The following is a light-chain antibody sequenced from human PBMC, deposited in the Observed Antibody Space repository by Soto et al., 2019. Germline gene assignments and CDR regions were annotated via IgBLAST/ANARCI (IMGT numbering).Light chain of an antibody. Sequence: QSVLTQPPSVSGAPGQRVTISCTGSSSNIGAGYDVHWYQQLPGTAPKLLIYGNSNRPSGVPDPFSGSKSGTSASLAITWLQADDEADYYCQSYDSSLSGYVFGTGTKLTVL. V-gene: IGLV1-40*01. J-gene: IGLJ1*01. CDR1: SSNIGAGYD. CDR2: GNS. CDR3: QSYDSSLSGYV.